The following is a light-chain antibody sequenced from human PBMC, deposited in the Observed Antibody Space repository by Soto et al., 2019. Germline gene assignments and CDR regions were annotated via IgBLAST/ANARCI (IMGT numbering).Light chain of an antibody. CDR3: QQSYSTPT. CDR1: QSVSIY. V-gene: IGKV1-39*01. Sequence: DIQMTQSPSSLSASVGDRVTITCRTSQSVSIYVNWYQQKPGKAPILLIYASSSLQSGVPSRFSGSGSGTDFTLPISSLEPEDFATYYCQQSYSTPTFGKGTKVDI. CDR2: ASS. J-gene: IGKJ2*01.